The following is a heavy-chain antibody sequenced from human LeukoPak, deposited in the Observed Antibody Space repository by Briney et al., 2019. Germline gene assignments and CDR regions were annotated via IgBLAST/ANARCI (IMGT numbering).Heavy chain of an antibody. D-gene: IGHD6-19*01. J-gene: IGHJ4*02. CDR2: NSYSGST. CDR1: GGSISTYY. V-gene: IGHV4-59*01. Sequence: SETLSHTCTVSGGSISTYYWTWIRQPPGKGLEWIGYNSYSGSTNYNASLKSRVTISVDMSKNQFSLKLSSVTAADTAVYYCARAGSGWSFDYWGQGTLVTVSS. CDR3: ARAGSGWSFDY.